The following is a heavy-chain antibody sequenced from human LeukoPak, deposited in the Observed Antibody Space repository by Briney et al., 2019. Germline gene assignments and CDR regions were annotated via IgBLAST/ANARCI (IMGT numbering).Heavy chain of an antibody. CDR3: NTEHTLGKVGAIDY. J-gene: IGHJ4*02. CDR2: IKSKADSGTT. V-gene: IGHV3-15*01. D-gene: IGHD1-26*01. Sequence: GGSLRLSCAASGFTFSNSWMRWVRQAPGKGLEWVGRIKSKADSGTTDYAAPVKDRFPISRDDSKNTLYLQMNSLKTGDTAVYYCNTEHTLGKVGAIDYWGQGTMVTVSS. CDR1: GFTFSNSW.